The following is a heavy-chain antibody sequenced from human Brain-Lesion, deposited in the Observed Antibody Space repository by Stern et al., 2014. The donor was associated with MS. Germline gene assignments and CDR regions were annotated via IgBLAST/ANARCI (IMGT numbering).Heavy chain of an antibody. D-gene: IGHD3-10*01. CDR2: IYYRGST. CDR3: AKLWLGELPESPFDY. V-gene: IGHV4-39*01. Sequence: QLQLQESGPGLVKPSETLSLTCTVSGGSISSSSYYWGWIRQPPGKGLEWIGSIYYRGSTYYNPSLKSRVPISMETSKNQFSLRLSSVTAADTAVYFCAKLWLGELPESPFDYWGQGTLVTVSS. CDR1: GGSISSSSYY. J-gene: IGHJ4*02.